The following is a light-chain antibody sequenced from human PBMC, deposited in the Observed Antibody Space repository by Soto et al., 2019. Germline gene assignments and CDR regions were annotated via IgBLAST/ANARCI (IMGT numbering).Light chain of an antibody. Sequence: EIVLTQFPGTLSLSPGERATLSCRASQSFGSNYLAWYHQRPGQPPNLLIFGASHRAPDIPDRFSGSGSGTDFTLTISRLEPEDFAVYYCQQYGGSVQTFGQGTKVDIK. CDR3: QQYGGSVQT. J-gene: IGKJ1*01. CDR2: GAS. CDR1: QSFGSNY. V-gene: IGKV3-20*01.